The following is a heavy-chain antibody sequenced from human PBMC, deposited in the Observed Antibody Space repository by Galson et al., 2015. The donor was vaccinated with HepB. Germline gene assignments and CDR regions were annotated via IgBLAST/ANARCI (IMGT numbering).Heavy chain of an antibody. CDR3: YGNV. CDR1: GFTFNRYT. D-gene: IGHD2/OR15-2a*01. V-gene: IGHV3-23*01. Sequence: LRLSCAGSGFTFNRYTMSWVRQAPGMRLEWVSGISASGDRTYYADSVKGRFTISRDNSKNMLHLQMNSLRAEDTAVYYCYGNVWGQGTTVTVSS. J-gene: IGHJ6*02. CDR2: ISASGDRT.